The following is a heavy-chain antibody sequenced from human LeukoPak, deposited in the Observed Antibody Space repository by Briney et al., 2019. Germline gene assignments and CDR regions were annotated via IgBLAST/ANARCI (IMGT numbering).Heavy chain of an antibody. CDR2: IIPIFGTA. CDR3: ARDYPYCSSTSCYTGYFDY. J-gene: IGHJ4*02. V-gene: IGHV1-69*05. Sequence: ASVKVSCKASGGTFSNYAISWVRQAPGQGLEWMGGIIPIFGTANYAQKFQGRVTITTDESTSTAYMELSSLRSEDTAVYYCARDYPYCSSTSCYTGYFDYWGQGTLVTVSS. CDR1: GGTFSNYA. D-gene: IGHD2-2*02.